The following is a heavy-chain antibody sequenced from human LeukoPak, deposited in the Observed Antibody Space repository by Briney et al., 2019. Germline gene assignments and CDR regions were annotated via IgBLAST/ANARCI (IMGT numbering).Heavy chain of an antibody. V-gene: IGHV1-69*04. J-gene: IGHJ4*02. D-gene: IGHD6-13*01. CDR3: ARDRGAAAGTDFDY. CDR2: IIPILGIA. Sequence: SVKVSCTASGGTFSSYAISWVRQAPGQGLEWMGRIIPILGIANYAQKFQGRVTITADKSTSTAYVELSSLRSEDTAVYYCARDRGAAAGTDFDYWGQGTLVTVSS. CDR1: GGTFSSYA.